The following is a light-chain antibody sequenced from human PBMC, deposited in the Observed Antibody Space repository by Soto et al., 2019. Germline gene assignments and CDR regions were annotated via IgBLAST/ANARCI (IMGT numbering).Light chain of an antibody. CDR2: LGS. J-gene: IGKJ1*01. V-gene: IGKV2-28*01. Sequence: KSNQRLLYSNGYNYLDWYLQKPGQSPQLLIYLGSNRSSGVPDGFSVSGTGPHITLKCSIVVAADVGFRYMRLALQAARRFGQGTKVDIK. CDR3: RLALQAARR. CDR1: QRLLYSNGYNY.